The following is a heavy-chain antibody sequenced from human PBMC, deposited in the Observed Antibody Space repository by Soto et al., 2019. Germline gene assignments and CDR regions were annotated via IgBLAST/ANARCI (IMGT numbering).Heavy chain of an antibody. CDR1: GFTFRGSA. D-gene: IGHD2-2*02. V-gene: IGHV3-73*01. CDR3: TRLDPDAAAIQSLRD. Sequence: PGGSLRLSCAASGFTFRGSAIHWVRQASGKGLEWVARIRSKVHNYATAYSASVEGRFTFSKDDSTNTAYLQMNILKTEDTAVYYCTRLDPDAAAIQSLRDWGQGT. J-gene: IGHJ4*02. CDR2: IRSKVHNYAT.